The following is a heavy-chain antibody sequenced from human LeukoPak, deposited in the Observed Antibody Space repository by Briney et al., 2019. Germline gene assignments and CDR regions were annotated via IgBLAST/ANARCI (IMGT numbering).Heavy chain of an antibody. D-gene: IGHD2-2*01. Sequence: KPSETLSLTCAVSGYSISSGYYWGWIRQPPGQGLEWIGSIYHSGSTYYNPSLKSRVTISVDTSKNQFSLKLSSVTAADTAVYYCARQRGDCSSTSCYAPNWGQGTLVTVPS. CDR2: IYHSGST. CDR3: ARQRGDCSSTSCYAPN. CDR1: GYSISSGYY. V-gene: IGHV4-38-2*01. J-gene: IGHJ4*02.